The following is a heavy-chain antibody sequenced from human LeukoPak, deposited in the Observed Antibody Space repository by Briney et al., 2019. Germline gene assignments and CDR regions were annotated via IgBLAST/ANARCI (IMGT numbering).Heavy chain of an antibody. J-gene: IGHJ4*02. CDR3: AGHHPRNTVDF. V-gene: IGHV4-34*01. CDR1: GGSFSGYY. Sequence: SETLPLTCAVYGGSFSGYYWSWIRQPPGKGLEWIGEINHSGSTNYSPSLKSRVTISLDTSKNQFSLKLSSVTAADTAVYYCAGHHPRNTVDFWGQGTLVTVSS. D-gene: IGHD2/OR15-2a*01. CDR2: INHSGST.